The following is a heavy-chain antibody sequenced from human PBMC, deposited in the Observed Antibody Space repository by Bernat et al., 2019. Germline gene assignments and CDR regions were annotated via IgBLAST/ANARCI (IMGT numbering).Heavy chain of an antibody. CDR2: FDPEDGET. D-gene: IGHD2-15*01. V-gene: IGHV1-24*01. J-gene: IGHJ5*02. CDR3: ATRPGKRGYGRNWFDP. Sequence: QVQLVQSGAEVKKPGASVKVSCKVSGYTLTELSMHWVRQAPGKGLEWMGGFDPEDGETIYAQKFQGRVTMTEDTSTDTAYMELSSLRSEDTAVYYCATRPGKRGYGRNWFDPWGQGTLVTVSS. CDR1: GYTLTELS.